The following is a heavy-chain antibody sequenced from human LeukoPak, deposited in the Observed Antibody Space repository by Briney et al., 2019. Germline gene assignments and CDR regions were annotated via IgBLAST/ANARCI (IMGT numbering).Heavy chain of an antibody. Sequence: GGSLRLSCAASGFTFSGYWMHWVRQAPGKGLVWVARIDSDGSRTTYAHSVKGRFTISRDNAKNTLYLQMNSLRAEDTAVYYCAKPVGSYSRYFDYWGQGTLVTVSS. D-gene: IGHD1-26*01. CDR2: IDSDGSRT. CDR3: AKPVGSYSRYFDY. J-gene: IGHJ4*02. CDR1: GFTFSGYW. V-gene: IGHV3-74*01.